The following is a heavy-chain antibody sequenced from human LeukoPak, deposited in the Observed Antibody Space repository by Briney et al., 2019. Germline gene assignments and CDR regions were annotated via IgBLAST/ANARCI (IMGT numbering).Heavy chain of an antibody. CDR1: GYTFTGYY. CDR2: INPNSGGT. J-gene: IGHJ4*02. V-gene: IGHV1-2*06. D-gene: IGHD3-10*01. Sequence: ASVKVSCKASGYTFTGYYMHWVRQAPGQGLEWMGRINPNSGGTNYAQKFQGRVTMTRDTSISTVYMELSRLRSDDTAVYYCARQVRGVTLFDYWGQGTLVTVSS. CDR3: ARQVRGVTLFDY.